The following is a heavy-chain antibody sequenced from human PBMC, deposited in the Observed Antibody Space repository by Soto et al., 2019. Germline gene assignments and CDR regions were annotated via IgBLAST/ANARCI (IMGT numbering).Heavy chain of an antibody. CDR1: GFTFSRYA. CDR2: ISRNGGNT. V-gene: IGHV3-64*01. D-gene: IGHD2-8*02. CDR3: ARTPGLQLYWSYSLDV. Sequence: GGSPILYCAAPGFTFSRYAMHLVRQAPRKGPEYDSAISRNGGNTYYANSVKGRFTISRDNSNNTLYLQMGSLRAEDMSVYYCARTPGLQLYWSYSLDVWGKGTWFTSSS. J-gene: IGHJ6*04.